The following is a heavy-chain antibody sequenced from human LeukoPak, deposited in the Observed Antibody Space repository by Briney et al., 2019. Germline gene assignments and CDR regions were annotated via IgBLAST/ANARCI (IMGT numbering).Heavy chain of an antibody. CDR1: GGSISSYY. Sequence: PSETLSLTCTVSGGSISSYYWSWIRQPPGKGLEWIGYIYYSGSTNYNPSLKSRVTISVDTSKNQFSLKLSSVTAADTAVYYCARARSGTGTTAPDYWGQGTLLTVSS. V-gene: IGHV4-59*01. CDR2: IYYSGST. CDR3: ARARSGTGTTAPDY. J-gene: IGHJ4*02. D-gene: IGHD1-7*01.